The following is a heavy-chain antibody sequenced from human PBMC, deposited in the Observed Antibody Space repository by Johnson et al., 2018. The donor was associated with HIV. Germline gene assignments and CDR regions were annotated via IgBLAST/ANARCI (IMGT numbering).Heavy chain of an antibody. CDR1: GFTFSDYY. D-gene: IGHD1-14*01. Sequence: QVQLVESGGGSVQPGGSLRLSCAASGFTFSDYYMSWIRQAPGKGLEWVSYISSSGSTMYYADSVKGRFTLSRYNAKNSLYLQMNSLRAEDTAVYYCARLTTSADGGAFDIWGQGTMVTVSS. V-gene: IGHV3-11*04. J-gene: IGHJ3*02. CDR2: ISSSGSTM. CDR3: ARLTTSADGGAFDI.